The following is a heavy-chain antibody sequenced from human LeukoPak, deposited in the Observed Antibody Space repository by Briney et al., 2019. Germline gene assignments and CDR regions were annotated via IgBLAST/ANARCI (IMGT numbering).Heavy chain of an antibody. J-gene: IGHJ4*02. V-gene: IGHV1-18*01. Sequence: ASVKVSCKASGYTFTSYGISWVRQAPGQGLEWMGWISAYNGNTNYAQKLQGRVTMTTDTSTSTAYMELRSLRSDDTAVYYCAREYCSSTSCYGSDYWGQGTLVTVSS. CDR1: GYTFTSYG. CDR3: AREYCSSTSCYGSDY. CDR2: ISAYNGNT. D-gene: IGHD2-2*01.